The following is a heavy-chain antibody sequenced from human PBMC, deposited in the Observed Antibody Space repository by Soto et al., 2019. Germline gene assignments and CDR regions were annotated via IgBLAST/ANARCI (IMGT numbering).Heavy chain of an antibody. Sequence: GASVKVSCKASGYTFYSYDITWVRKAPGQGLEWMGTTSAYNGNTNFAQNLQGRVTMTIDKSTATAYMELNSLTSDDTAVYYCARARATVTTERALGYWGQGTLVTVSS. J-gene: IGHJ4*02. CDR1: GYTFYSYD. CDR3: ARARATVTTERALGY. D-gene: IGHD4-17*01. CDR2: TSAYNGNT. V-gene: IGHV1-18*01.